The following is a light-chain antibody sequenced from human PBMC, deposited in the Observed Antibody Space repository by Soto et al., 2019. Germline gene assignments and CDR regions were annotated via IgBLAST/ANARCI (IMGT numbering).Light chain of an antibody. CDR3: SSYTTSSIVI. V-gene: IGLV2-14*01. J-gene: IGLJ2*01. CDR1: SSDVGGYKF. CDR2: EVS. Sequence: QSALTQPASVSGSPGQSITISCTGTSSDVGGYKFVSWYQQYPGKAPKLMIYEVSNRPSGVSNRFSGSKSGNTASLTISGLQAEDEADYYCSSYTTSSIVIFGGGTKLTVL.